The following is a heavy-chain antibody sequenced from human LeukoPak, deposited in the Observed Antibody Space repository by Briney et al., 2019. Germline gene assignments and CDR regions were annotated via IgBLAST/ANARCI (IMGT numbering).Heavy chain of an antibody. CDR1: GFTFSSYA. D-gene: IGHD2-2*01. J-gene: IGHJ6*02. V-gene: IGHV3-30-3*01. CDR3: ASGIVVVPAAPVILDYYYYGMDV. CDR2: ISYDGSNK. Sequence: PGGSLRLSCAASGFTFSSYAMHWVRQAPGKGLEWVAVISYDGSNKYYADSVKGRFTISRDNSKNTLYLQMNSLRAEDTAVYYCASGIVVVPAAPVILDYYYYGMDVWGQGTLVTVSS.